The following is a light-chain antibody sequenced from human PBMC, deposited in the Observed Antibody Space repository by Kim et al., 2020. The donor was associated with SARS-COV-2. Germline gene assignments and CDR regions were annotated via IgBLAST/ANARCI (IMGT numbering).Light chain of an antibody. V-gene: IGKV1-5*01. CDR1: QSISTS. CDR3: QQYSRYST. J-gene: IGKJ4*01. CDR2: DAS. Sequence: SAFVGDRGSSTCRASQSISTSLAWYQQKPGKAPKVLIYDASSLQSGVPSRFSGSGSGTEFTLHISSLQPDDFATYYWQQYSRYSTFGGGTKVDIK.